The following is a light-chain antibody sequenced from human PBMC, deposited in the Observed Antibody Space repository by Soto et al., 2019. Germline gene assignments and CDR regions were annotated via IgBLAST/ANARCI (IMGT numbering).Light chain of an antibody. CDR3: CSYAGIYTWV. V-gene: IGLV2-11*01. Sequence: QSALTQPRSVSGSPGQSVTISCTGTNSDVGAYNYVSWYQQHPGKAPKLMIYDVTKRPSGVPDRFSGSKSGNTASLTISGLQADDEADYYCCSYAGIYTWVFGGGTKLTVL. J-gene: IGLJ2*01. CDR2: DVT. CDR1: NSDVGAYNY.